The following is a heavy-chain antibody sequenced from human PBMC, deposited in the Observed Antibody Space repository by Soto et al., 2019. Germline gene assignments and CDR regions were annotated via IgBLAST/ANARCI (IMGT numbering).Heavy chain of an antibody. V-gene: IGHV4-39*01. Sequence: QLQESGPGLVKPSETLSLTCTVSGGSISSSSYYWGWIRQPPGKGLEWIGSIYYSGSTYYNPSLKSRVTISVDTSKNQFSLKLSSVTAADTAVYYCAGGRFLEWLLFDYWGQGTLVTVSS. CDR2: IYYSGST. CDR1: GGSISSSSYY. D-gene: IGHD3-3*01. J-gene: IGHJ4*02. CDR3: AGGRFLEWLLFDY.